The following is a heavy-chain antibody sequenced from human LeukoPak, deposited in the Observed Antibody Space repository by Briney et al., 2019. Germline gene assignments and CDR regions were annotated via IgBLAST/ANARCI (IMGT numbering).Heavy chain of an antibody. CDR3: ARGQEFDDGVFDS. D-gene: IGHD1-1*01. CDR1: GFSFSSFA. V-gene: IGHV3-23*01. J-gene: IGHJ4*02. CDR2: IRSNGATA. Sequence: GGSLRLSCAASGFSFSSFAMTWVRQAPGKGLEWVSTIRSNGATAYNADSVKGRFTISRDNSKNTVYLQMNSLRDEDTAIYYCARGQEFDDGVFDSWGQGTLVTVSS.